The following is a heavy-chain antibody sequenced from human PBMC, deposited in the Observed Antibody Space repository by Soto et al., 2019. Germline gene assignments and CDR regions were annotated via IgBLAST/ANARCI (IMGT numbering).Heavy chain of an antibody. CDR1: GFTFSSHA. CDR3: AKDDDGAIYPGC. Sequence: EVQLLESGGGLVQPGGSLRLSCAASGFTFSSHAMSWVRQAPGKGLEWVSAISGSGRSTYYADSVKGRFTISSGNSKNTLYLQMNRLRAAASAAYYWAKDDDGAIYPGCWGPGSRVPV. D-gene: IGHD2-8*01. CDR2: ISGSGRST. J-gene: IGHJ4*02. V-gene: IGHV3-23*01.